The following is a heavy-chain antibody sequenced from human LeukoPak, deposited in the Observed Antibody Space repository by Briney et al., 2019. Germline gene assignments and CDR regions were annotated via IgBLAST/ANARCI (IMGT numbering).Heavy chain of an antibody. V-gene: IGHV3-21*01. D-gene: IGHD3-22*01. J-gene: IGHJ3*02. CDR1: GFTFSNYG. CDR2: ISSSSTYI. CDR3: ARDRGYYYDSSGYYYVSDAFDI. Sequence: PGGSLRLSCAASGFTFSNYGMNWVRQAPGKGLEWVSSISSSSTYIYYADSVKGRFTVSRDNAKNSLYLQMNSLRAEDTAVYYCARDRGYYYDSSGYYYVSDAFDIWGQGTMVTVSS.